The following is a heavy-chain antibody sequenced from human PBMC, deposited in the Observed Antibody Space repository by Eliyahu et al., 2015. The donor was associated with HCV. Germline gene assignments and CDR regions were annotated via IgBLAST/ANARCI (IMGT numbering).Heavy chain of an antibody. CDR2: IYSGGST. V-gene: IGHV3-66*01. J-gene: IGHJ4*02. D-gene: IGHD5-24*01. Sequence: EVQLVESGGGXVXPGGSLXLSCXASGFXVSSNYMSWVRQAPGKGLEWVSVIYSGGSTYYADSVKGRFTISRDNSKNTLYLQMNSLRAEDTAVYYCARDGQRAKDYFDYWGQGTLVTVSS. CDR1: GFXVSSNY. CDR3: ARDGQRAKDYFDY.